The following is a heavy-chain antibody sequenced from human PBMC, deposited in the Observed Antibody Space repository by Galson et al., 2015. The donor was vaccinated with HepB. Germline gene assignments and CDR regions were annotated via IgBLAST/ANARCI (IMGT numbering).Heavy chain of an antibody. J-gene: IGHJ3*02. Sequence: AVQVSCKASGGTFSSYAISCVRQAPGQGLEWMGGIISTFGTANYAQKFQGRVTITADKSTSTAYMELSSLRSEDTAVYYCARAIYYDSSGSPYAFDIWGQGTMVTVSS. CDR2: IISTFGTA. CDR1: GGTFSSYA. CDR3: ARAIYYDSSGSPYAFDI. V-gene: IGHV1-69*06. D-gene: IGHD3-22*01.